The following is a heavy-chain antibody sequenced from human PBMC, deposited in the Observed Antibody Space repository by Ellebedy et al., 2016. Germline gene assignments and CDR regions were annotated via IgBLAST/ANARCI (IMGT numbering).Heavy chain of an antibody. D-gene: IGHD2-21*02. CDR2: ISGSGGSA. CDR3: AKSTAYYYYGMDV. J-gene: IGHJ6*02. V-gene: IGHV3-23*01. Sequence: GGSLRLSCAASGFTFSSYAMSWVRQAPGKGLEWVSAISGSGGSAYYADSVKGRSTISRDNSKNTLYLQMNSLRAEDTAVYYCAKSTAYYYYGMDVWGQGTTVTVSS. CDR1: GFTFSSYA.